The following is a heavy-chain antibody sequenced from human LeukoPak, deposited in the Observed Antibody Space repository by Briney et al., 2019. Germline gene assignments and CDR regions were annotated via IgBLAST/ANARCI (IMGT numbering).Heavy chain of an antibody. CDR2: IYYSWSS. CDR1: GGSVSSGSYY. V-gene: IGHV4-61*01. D-gene: IGHD1-1*01. CDR3: ARVPISLYYFDY. J-gene: IGHJ4*02. Sequence: SETLSLTCTVSGGSVSSGSYYWTWIRQPPRKGLERIGYIYYSWSSNYNPSLKSRVTISVDTSKNQFSLKLGSVTASDTAVHYCARVPISLYYFDYWGQGILVTVSS.